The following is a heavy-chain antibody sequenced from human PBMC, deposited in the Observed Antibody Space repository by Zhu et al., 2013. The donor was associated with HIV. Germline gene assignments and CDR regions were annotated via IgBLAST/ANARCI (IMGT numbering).Heavy chain of an antibody. J-gene: IGHJ1*01. V-gene: IGHV4-59*01. Sequence: QVQLQESGPGLVKPSETLSLTCTVPGGSISSYYWSWIRQPPGKGLEWIGYIYYSGSTNYNPSLKSRVTISVDTSKNQFSLKLSSVTAADTAVYYCARGHRGXSSWSRPHFQHWGQGTLVIVSS. CDR3: ARGHRGXSSWSRPHFQH. D-gene: IGHD6-13*01. CDR2: IYYSGST. CDR1: GGSISSYY.